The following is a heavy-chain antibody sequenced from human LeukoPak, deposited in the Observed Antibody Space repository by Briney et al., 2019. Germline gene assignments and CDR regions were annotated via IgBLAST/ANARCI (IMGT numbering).Heavy chain of an antibody. J-gene: IGHJ5*02. CDR3: AREAHYYGSGSYDL. CDR1: GGSISSGGYY. CDR2: IYYSGST. D-gene: IGHD3-10*01. Sequence: SETLSLTCTVSGGSISSGGYYWSWIRQHPGKGLEWIGYIYYSGSTYYNPSLKSRVTISVDTSKNQFSLKLSSVTAADTAVYYCAREAHYYGSGSYDLWGQGTLVTVSS. V-gene: IGHV4-31*03.